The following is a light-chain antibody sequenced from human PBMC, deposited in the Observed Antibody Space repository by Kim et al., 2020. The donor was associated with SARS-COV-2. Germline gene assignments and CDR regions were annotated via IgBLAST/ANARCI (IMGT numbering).Light chain of an antibody. J-gene: IGKJ2*01. Sequence: LSASVGDRVTITCRASQSIHSYLNGYHQKPGKAPKVLIYAASRLQSVVPSRFSGSGSGTDFTLTISSLQPEDFATYFCQKSYRTPYTFGQGTKVDIK. CDR3: QKSYRTPYT. V-gene: IGKV1-39*01. CDR1: QSIHSY. CDR2: AAS.